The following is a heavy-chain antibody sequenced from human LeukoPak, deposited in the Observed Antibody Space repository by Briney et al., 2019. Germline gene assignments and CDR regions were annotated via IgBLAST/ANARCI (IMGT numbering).Heavy chain of an antibody. CDR3: ARKAPMVEYASGWYDY. D-gene: IGHD6-19*01. V-gene: IGHV4-59*01. Sequence: PSETLSLTCTVSGGSMSPFYWSWIRQPPGKGLEWIGYTYYTENTNYNPSLTSRVTISIDPSKNQFSLKLNSVTAADTAVYYCARKAPMVEYASGWYDYWGQGTLVTVSS. CDR1: GGSMSPFY. CDR2: TYYTENT. J-gene: IGHJ4*02.